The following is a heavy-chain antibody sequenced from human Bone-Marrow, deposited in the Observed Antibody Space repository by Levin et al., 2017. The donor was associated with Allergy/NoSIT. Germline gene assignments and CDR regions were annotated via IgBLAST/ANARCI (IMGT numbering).Heavy chain of an antibody. Sequence: GESLKISCQASGYTFTHYYVHWVRQAPGQGLEWMAMINPLTGNSDYAQAFQGRLTVTRDTTTNTVYMDLATVRSTDTALYFCATQGATYFGSGNWFDPWGQGTLLTVAS. V-gene: IGHV1-46*01. CDR2: INPLTGNS. CDR1: GYTFTHYY. D-gene: IGHD3-10*01. J-gene: IGHJ5*02. CDR3: ATQGATYFGSGNWFDP.